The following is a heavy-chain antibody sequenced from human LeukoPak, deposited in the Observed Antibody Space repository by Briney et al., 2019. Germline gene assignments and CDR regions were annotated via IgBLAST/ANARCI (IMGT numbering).Heavy chain of an antibody. J-gene: IGHJ4*02. CDR3: GGNIGGVWSNYVY. D-gene: IGHD4-11*01. V-gene: IGHV4-61*02. CDR2: IYTSGST. Sequence: SETLSLTCTVYGGSLSSGSNYWNWLRQPAGNGLEWIGRIYTSGSTNYNPSLQRRVTISVGTPKNQFSLKLSSVTAAGTAGDFCGGNIGGVWSNYVYWGQGTLVTVSS. CDR1: GGSLSSGSNY.